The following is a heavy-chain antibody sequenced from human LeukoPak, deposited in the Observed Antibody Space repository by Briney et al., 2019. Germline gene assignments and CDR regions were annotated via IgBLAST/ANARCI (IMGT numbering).Heavy chain of an antibody. Sequence: GASVKVSCKASGYTFTSHGISWVRQAPGQGLEWMGWISTYNGNTNYAQKLQGRVSMTTDTSTSTAYMELRSLRSDDTAVYYCARDTYLGHMIVVVPIDYWGQGTLVTVSS. V-gene: IGHV1-18*01. CDR1: GYTFTSHG. CDR3: ARDTYLGHMIVVVPIDY. D-gene: IGHD3-22*01. CDR2: ISTYNGNT. J-gene: IGHJ4*02.